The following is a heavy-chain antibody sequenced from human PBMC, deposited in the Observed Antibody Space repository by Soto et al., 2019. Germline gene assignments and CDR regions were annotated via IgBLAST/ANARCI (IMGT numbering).Heavy chain of an antibody. D-gene: IGHD7-27*01. CDR3: ARRVTGGGERFDP. CDR2: IYYSGST. V-gene: IGHV4-30-4*08. J-gene: IGHJ5*02. CDR1: GGAISRGDYY. Sequence: PSETLSLTCTVSGGAISRGDYYWSWIRQPPGKGLEYIGYIYYSGSTYYNPSLKSRVTISIDTSKNQFSLKLSSVTAEDRAVYHSARRVTGGGERFDPWGQGTQVPVSS.